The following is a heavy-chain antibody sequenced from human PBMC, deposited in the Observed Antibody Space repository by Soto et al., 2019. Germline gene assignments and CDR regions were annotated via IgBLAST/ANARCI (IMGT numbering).Heavy chain of an antibody. Sequence: SETLSLTCTVSGGSISSYYWSWIRQPPGKGLEWIGYIYYSGSTNYNPSLKSRVTISVDTSKNQSSLKLSSVTAADTAVYYCARLYCSGGSCYGWFDPWGQGTLVTVSS. D-gene: IGHD2-15*01. J-gene: IGHJ5*02. V-gene: IGHV4-59*08. CDR1: GGSISSYY. CDR2: IYYSGST. CDR3: ARLYCSGGSCYGWFDP.